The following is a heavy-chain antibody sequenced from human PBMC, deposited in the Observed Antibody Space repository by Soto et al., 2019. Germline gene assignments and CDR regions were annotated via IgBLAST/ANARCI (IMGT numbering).Heavy chain of an antibody. CDR3: ARTIGGYCSGGSCYGRLNWFDP. CDR2: IYYSGST. J-gene: IGHJ5*02. CDR1: GGSISSYY. V-gene: IGHV4-59*08. D-gene: IGHD2-15*01. Sequence: SETLSLTCTVSGGSISSYYWSWIRQPPGKGLEWIGYIYYSGSTNYNPSFKSRVTISVDTSKNQFSLKLSSVTAADTAVYYCARTIGGYCSGGSCYGRLNWFDPWGQGTLVTVSS.